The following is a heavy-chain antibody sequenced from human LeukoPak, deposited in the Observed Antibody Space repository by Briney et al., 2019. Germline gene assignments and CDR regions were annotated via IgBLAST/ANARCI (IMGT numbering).Heavy chain of an antibody. Sequence: PSQTLSLTCTVSGGSISSGSYYWSWIRQPAGKGLEWIGRIYTSGSTNYNPSLKSRVTISVDTSKNQFSLKLSSVTAADTAVYYCARLRWLQLRYFDYWGQGTLVTVSS. CDR2: IYTSGST. V-gene: IGHV4-61*02. CDR1: GGSISSGSYY. J-gene: IGHJ4*02. D-gene: IGHD5-24*01. CDR3: ARLRWLQLRYFDY.